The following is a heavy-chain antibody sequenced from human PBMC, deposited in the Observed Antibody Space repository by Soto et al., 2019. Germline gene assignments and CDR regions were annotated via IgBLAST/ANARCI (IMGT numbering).Heavy chain of an antibody. CDR2: INAGNGNT. D-gene: IGHD2-15*01. V-gene: IGHV1-3*01. Sequence: QVQLVQSGAEVKKPGASVKVSCKASGYTFTSYAMHWVRQAPGQRLEWMGWINAGNGNTKYSQKFQGRVTITRDTSASTAYMELSSLRSEDTAVYYCARDPSCSVGSCYYYYYMEVWGKGTTVHVSS. CDR1: GYTFTSYA. J-gene: IGHJ6*03. CDR3: ARDPSCSVGSCYYYYYMEV.